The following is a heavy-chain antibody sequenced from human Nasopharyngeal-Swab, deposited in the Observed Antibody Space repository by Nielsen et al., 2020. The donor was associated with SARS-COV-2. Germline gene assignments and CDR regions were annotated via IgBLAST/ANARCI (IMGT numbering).Heavy chain of an antibody. J-gene: IGHJ3*02. CDR1: GFTFNIYA. CDR2: ISASGGST. V-gene: IGHV3-23*01. D-gene: IGHD3-10*01. CDR3: AKDDVVRGDAFDI. Sequence: GGSLRLSCIASGFTFNIYAMAWLRRTPGRGLQWVSGISASGGSTYYTDSVKGRFAVSRDNSRNTLYLQMHSLRVEDTALYYCAKDDVVRGDAFDIWGQGTMVTVSS.